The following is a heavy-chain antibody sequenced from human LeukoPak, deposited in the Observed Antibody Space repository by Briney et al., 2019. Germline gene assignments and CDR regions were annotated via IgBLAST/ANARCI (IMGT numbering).Heavy chain of an antibody. CDR3: ARGRPYYDYVWGSYRSVYYFDY. V-gene: IGHV4-34*01. D-gene: IGHD3-16*02. J-gene: IGHJ4*02. CDR2: INHSGST. Sequence: GSLRLSCAASGFTFSSYWMSWVRQPPGKGLEWIGEINHSGSTNYNPSLKSRVTISVDTSKNQFSLKLSSVTAADTAVYYCARGRPYYDYVWGSYRSVYYFDYWGQGTLVTVSS. CDR1: GFTFSSYW.